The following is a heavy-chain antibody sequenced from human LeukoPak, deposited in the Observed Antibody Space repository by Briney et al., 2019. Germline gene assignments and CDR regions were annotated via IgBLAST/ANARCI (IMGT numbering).Heavy chain of an antibody. Sequence: GGSLRLSCAASGFTFSSYAMHWVRQAPGKGLEWVAVISYDGSNKYYADSVKGRFTISRDNSKNTLYLQMNSLRVEDTAVYYCARDNNADYWGQGTLVTVSS. CDR3: ARDNNADY. V-gene: IGHV3-30-3*01. D-gene: IGHD1/OR15-1a*01. J-gene: IGHJ4*02. CDR2: ISYDGSNK. CDR1: GFTFSSYA.